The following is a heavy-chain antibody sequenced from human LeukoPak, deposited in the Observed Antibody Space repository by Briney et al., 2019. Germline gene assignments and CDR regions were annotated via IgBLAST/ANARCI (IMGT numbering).Heavy chain of an antibody. Sequence: PSETLSLTCAVYGGSFSGYYWSWIRQPPGKGLEWIGEINHSGSTNYNPSLKSRVTISVDTPKNQFSLKLSSVTAADTAAYYCARALANHALDYWGQGTLVTVSS. D-gene: IGHD2-21*01. CDR1: GGSFSGYY. CDR3: ARALANHALDY. J-gene: IGHJ4*02. V-gene: IGHV4-34*01. CDR2: INHSGST.